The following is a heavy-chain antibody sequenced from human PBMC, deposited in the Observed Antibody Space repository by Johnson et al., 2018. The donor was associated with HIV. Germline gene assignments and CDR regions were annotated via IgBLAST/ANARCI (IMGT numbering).Heavy chain of an antibody. CDR2: IHLDGSEK. V-gene: IGHV3-7*05. J-gene: IGHJ3*02. D-gene: IGHD2-2*01. CDR1: GFTFSNCW. CDR3: ATNQYQLPAPFDI. Sequence: VQLVESGGGLVQPGGSLTLSCAASGFTFSNCWMNWVRRAPGKGLEWVANIHLDGSEKYYVDSVKGRFTISRDNAKNSLYLQMNSLRADDMAVYYCATNQYQLPAPFDIWGQGTMVTVSS.